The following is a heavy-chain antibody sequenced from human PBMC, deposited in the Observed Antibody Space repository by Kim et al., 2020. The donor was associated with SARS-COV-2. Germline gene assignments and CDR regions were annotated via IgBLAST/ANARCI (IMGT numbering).Heavy chain of an antibody. Sequence: GGSLRLSCTASGFTFGDYAMSWFRQAPGKGLEWVGFIRSKAYGGTTEYAASVKGRFTISRDDSKSIAYLQMNSLKTEDTAVYYCTRDRPYCSGGSCYSLPRFDYWGQGTLVTVSS. CDR1: GFTFGDYA. CDR3: TRDRPYCSGGSCYSLPRFDY. J-gene: IGHJ4*02. D-gene: IGHD2-15*01. V-gene: IGHV3-49*03. CDR2: IRSKAYGGTT.